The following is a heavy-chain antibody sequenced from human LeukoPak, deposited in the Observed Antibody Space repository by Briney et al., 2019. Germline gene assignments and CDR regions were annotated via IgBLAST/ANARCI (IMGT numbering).Heavy chain of an antibody. J-gene: IGHJ6*03. V-gene: IGHV4-61*02. CDR1: GGSISSGSYY. D-gene: IGHD5-18*01. CDR3: ATNSYGHYQYYYYMDV. Sequence: SETVSLTCTVSGGSISSGSYYWSWIRQPAGKGLEWIGRIYTSGNTNYNPSLQSRVTISVDTSKNQFSLKLSSVTAADTAVYYCATNSYGHYQYYYYMDVWGKGTTVTISS. CDR2: IYTSGNT.